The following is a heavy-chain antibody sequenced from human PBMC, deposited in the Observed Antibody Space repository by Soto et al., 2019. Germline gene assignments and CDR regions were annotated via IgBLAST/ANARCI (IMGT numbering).Heavy chain of an antibody. J-gene: IGHJ4*02. V-gene: IGHV1-8*01. D-gene: IGHD5-18*01. Sequence: QVQLVQSGAEVKKPGASVKVSCQTSGYNFSAYYFNWVRQAAGQGPEWMGWLNPRNGLTGYVQKFRGRVTMTRDTSIATVYLELSRLTYEDTAIYFCARETDTSMVDYWGQGTLVTVSS. CDR1: GYNFSAYY. CDR3: ARETDTSMVDY. CDR2: LNPRNGLT.